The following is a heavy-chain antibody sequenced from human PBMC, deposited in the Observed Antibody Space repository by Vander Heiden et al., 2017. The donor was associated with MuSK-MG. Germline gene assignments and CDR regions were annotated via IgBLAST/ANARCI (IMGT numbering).Heavy chain of an antibody. CDR2: IIPILGIA. CDR1: GGTFSSYA. D-gene: IGHD3-22*01. Sequence: QVQLVQSGAEVKKPGSSVKVSCKASGGTFSSYAISWVRQAPGQGLEWMGRIIPILGIANYAQKFQGRVTITADKSTSTAYMELSSLRSEDTAVYYCARDPRVWCYYDSSGPYDYWGQGTLVTVSS. J-gene: IGHJ4*02. V-gene: IGHV1-69*04. CDR3: ARDPRVWCYYDSSGPYDY.